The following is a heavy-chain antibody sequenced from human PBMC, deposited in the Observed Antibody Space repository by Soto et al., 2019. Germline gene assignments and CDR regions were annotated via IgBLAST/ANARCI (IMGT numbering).Heavy chain of an antibody. CDR3: ACPSHYCIGCSCYIPPCYGMDF. CDR2: IIPIFGTA. Sequence: SVKVSCKASGGTFSSYAMSWVRQAPGQGLEWIGGIIPIFGTANYAQKFQGRVTITADESTSTASMELSSLRSEDTAVYYCACPSHYCIGCSCYIPPCYGMDFWGQGTTVTVSS. D-gene: IGHD2-15*01. CDR1: GGTFSSYA. V-gene: IGHV1-69*13. J-gene: IGHJ6*01.